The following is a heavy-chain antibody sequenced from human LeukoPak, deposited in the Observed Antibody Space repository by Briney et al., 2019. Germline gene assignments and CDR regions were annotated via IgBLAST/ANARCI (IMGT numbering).Heavy chain of an antibody. D-gene: IGHD3-10*01. CDR2: MNPNSGNT. V-gene: IGHV1-8*01. Sequence: ASVKVSCKASGYTFTSYDINWVRQATGQGLEWMGWMNPNSGNTGYAQKFQGRVTMTRNTSISTAYMELSSLGSEDTAVYYCARGAGMWFGEPHAFDIWGQGTMVTVSS. J-gene: IGHJ3*02. CDR1: GYTFTSYD. CDR3: ARGAGMWFGEPHAFDI.